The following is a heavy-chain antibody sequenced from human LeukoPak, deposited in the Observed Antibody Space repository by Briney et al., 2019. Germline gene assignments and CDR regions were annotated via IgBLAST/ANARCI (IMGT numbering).Heavy chain of an antibody. Sequence: GGSLRLSCAASGFTFSSYGMHRVRQAPGKGLEWVAVIWYDGSNKYYADSVKGRFTISRDNSKNTLYLQMNSLRAEDTAVYYCARDEPYIGDYGVYWGQGTLVTVSS. CDR2: IWYDGSNK. V-gene: IGHV3-33*01. D-gene: IGHD4-17*01. J-gene: IGHJ4*02. CDR3: ARDEPYIGDYGVY. CDR1: GFTFSSYG.